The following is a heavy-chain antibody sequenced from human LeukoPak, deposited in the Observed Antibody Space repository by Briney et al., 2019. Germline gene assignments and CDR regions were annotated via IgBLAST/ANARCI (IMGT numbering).Heavy chain of an antibody. V-gene: IGHV3-23*01. CDR2: INDSGGST. J-gene: IGHJ4*02. D-gene: IGHD3-22*01. Sequence: GGSLRLSCAASGFTFSTYSMNWVRQAPGKGLEWVSAINDSGGSTYYADSVKGRFTISRDNSKNTLFLQMSSLRVEDTAVYYCVKDLYYDNSGYYSGAFDYWGQGTLVTVSS. CDR1: GFTFSTYS. CDR3: VKDLYYDNSGYYSGAFDY.